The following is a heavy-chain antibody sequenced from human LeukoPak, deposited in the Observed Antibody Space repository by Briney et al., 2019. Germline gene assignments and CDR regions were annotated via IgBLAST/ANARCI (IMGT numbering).Heavy chain of an antibody. CDR3: AKDSHDYVWGSYRSTYDNY. CDR2: IRYDGSNK. V-gene: IGHV3-30*02. D-gene: IGHD3-16*02. Sequence: GGSLRLSCAASGFTFSSYGMHWVRQAPGKGLEWVAFIRYDGSNKYYADSVKGRFTISRDNSKNTPYLQMNSLRAEDTAVYYCAKDSHDYVWGSYRSTYDNYWGQGTLVTVSS. CDR1: GFTFSSYG. J-gene: IGHJ4*02.